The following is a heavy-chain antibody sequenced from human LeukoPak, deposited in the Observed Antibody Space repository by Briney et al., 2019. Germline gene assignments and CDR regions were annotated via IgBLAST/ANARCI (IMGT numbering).Heavy chain of an antibody. J-gene: IGHJ5*02. Sequence: ASVKVSCKVSGYTLTELSMHWVRQAPGKGLEWMGGFDPEDGETIYAQKFQGRVTMTEDTSTDTAYMELSSLRSEDTAVYYCATVPTRFSMIVLQGFDPWGQGTLVTVSS. V-gene: IGHV1-24*01. CDR3: ATVPTRFSMIVLQGFDP. CDR1: GYTLTELS. CDR2: FDPEDGET. D-gene: IGHD3-22*01.